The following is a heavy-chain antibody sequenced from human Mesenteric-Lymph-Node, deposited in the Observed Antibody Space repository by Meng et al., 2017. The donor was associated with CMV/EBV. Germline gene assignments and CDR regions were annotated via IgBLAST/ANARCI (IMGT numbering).Heavy chain of an antibody. CDR2: IRYDGSYK. J-gene: IGHJ4*02. Sequence: FSFRGYGMCWVRQVAGKGLEWVAFIRYDGSYKYYADTVKGRFTISRDNSKNTLYLQMNSLRAADTAVYYCARESRYSSSWRKYYLDYWGQGTLVTVSS. CDR1: FSFRGYG. CDR3: ARESRYSSSWRKYYLDY. D-gene: IGHD6-13*01. V-gene: IGHV3-30*02.